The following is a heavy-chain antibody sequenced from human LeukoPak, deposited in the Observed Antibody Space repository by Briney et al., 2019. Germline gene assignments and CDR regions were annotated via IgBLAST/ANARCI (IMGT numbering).Heavy chain of an antibody. Sequence: SETLSLTCTVSGGSISSYYWSWIRQPPGKGLEWIGYIYYSGSTNYNPSLKSRVTISVDTSKNQFSLKLSSVTAADTAVYYCARRHPNSSRLSRPMYFDYWGPRTLVTVSS. CDR2: IYYSGST. CDR1: GGSISSYY. D-gene: IGHD6-13*01. CDR3: ARRHPNSSRLSRPMYFDY. J-gene: IGHJ4*02. V-gene: IGHV4-59*01.